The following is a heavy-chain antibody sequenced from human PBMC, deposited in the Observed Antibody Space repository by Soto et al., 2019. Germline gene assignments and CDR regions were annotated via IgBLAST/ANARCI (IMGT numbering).Heavy chain of an antibody. J-gene: IGHJ6*02. V-gene: IGHV4-31*03. D-gene: IGHD2-2*01. CDR2: IYYSGST. Sequence: QVQLQESGPGLVKPSQTLSLTCTVSGGSISSGGYYWSWIRQHPGKGLEWIGYIYYSGSTYYNPSLKSRVTISVDTSKNQFSLKLSSVTAADTAVYYCARGGGVVVVPAAMSSGAGMDVWGQGTTVTVSS. CDR1: GGSISSGGYY. CDR3: ARGGGVVVVPAAMSSGAGMDV.